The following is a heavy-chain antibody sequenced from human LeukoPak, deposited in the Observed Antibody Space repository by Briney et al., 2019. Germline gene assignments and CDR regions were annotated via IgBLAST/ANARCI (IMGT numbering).Heavy chain of an antibody. J-gene: IGHJ4*02. CDR1: GFTFSSYA. CDR3: AKGVGGYTIGYYFDY. V-gene: IGHV3-30-3*01. Sequence: PGRSLRLSCAASGFTFSSYAMHWVRQAPGKGLEWVAVISYDGSNKYYADSVKGRFTISRDYSKNTVYLQMNSLRAEDTAVYFCAKGVGGYTIGYYFDYWGQGTPVTVSS. CDR2: ISYDGSNK. D-gene: IGHD5-18*01.